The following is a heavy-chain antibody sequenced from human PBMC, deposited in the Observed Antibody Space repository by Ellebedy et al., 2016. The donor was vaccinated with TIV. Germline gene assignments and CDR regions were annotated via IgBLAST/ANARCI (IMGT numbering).Heavy chain of an antibody. V-gene: IGHV3-69-1*02. CDR2: IRSSGET. J-gene: IGHJ4*02. Sequence: GGSLRLSCAASGFTFDDHAMHWVRQAPGKGLEWLSNIRSSGETDYADSVQGRFTISRDNAKKSLYLQMDSLRAEDTAIYYCARDTMWGFDSWGQGTLVTVSS. CDR1: GFTFDDHA. D-gene: IGHD3-10*02. CDR3: ARDTMWGFDS.